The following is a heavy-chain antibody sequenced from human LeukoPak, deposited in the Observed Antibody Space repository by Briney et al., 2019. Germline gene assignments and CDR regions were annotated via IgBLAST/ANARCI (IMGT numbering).Heavy chain of an antibody. CDR1: GYSISSGYY. CDR3: ASLRQQLVSNYYMDV. J-gene: IGHJ6*03. Sequence: SETLSLTCTVSGYSISSGYYWGWIRPPPGKVLEWIGSIYHSGSTYYNPSLKSRVSISVDTSKNQFSLKMSYVTAADTAVYYCASLRQQLVSNYYMDVWGKGTTVTVSS. D-gene: IGHD6-13*01. CDR2: IYHSGST. V-gene: IGHV4-38-2*02.